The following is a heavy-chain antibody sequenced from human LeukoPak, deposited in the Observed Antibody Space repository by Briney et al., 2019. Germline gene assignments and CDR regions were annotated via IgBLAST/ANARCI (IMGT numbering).Heavy chain of an antibody. V-gene: IGHV1-8*02. D-gene: IGHD6-19*01. J-gene: IGHJ4*02. CDR3: ARVWRLASFDY. CDR2: MNPNSGNT. Sequence: ASVKVSCKASGYTFTSYDINWVRQATGQGLEWMGWMNPNSGNTGYAQKFQGRVTMTRDTSISTAYMELSRLRSDDTAVYYCARVWRLASFDYWGQGTLVTVSS. CDR1: GYTFTSYD.